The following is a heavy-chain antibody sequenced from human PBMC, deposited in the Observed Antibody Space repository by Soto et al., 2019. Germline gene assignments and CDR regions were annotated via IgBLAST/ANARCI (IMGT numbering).Heavy chain of an antibody. CDR3: AREVLHSNTIQRDYYGMDV. V-gene: IGHV3-33*01. CDR1: GFTFSSYG. Sequence: GGSLRLSCAASGFTFSSYGMHWVRQAPGKGLEWVAVIWYDGSNKYYADSVKGRFTISRDNSKNTLYLQMNSLRAEDTAVYYCAREVLHSNTIQRDYYGMDVWGQGTTVTVSS. CDR2: IWYDGSNK. D-gene: IGHD3-10*01. J-gene: IGHJ6*02.